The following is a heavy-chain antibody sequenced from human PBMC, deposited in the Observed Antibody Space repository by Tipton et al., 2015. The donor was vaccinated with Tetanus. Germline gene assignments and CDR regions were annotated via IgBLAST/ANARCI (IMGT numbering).Heavy chain of an antibody. J-gene: IGHJ4*02. CDR1: GVSVTTYH. CDR2: ITDTGRT. D-gene: IGHD3-3*01. V-gene: IGHV4-59*02. CDR3: ARIHDFWSGYFDF. Sequence: TLSLTCNVSGVSVTTYHWSWIRQPPGKGLEWIGYITDTGRTNYSPSLRNRLTISIDTSKTHFSLRLDSVTAADTAVYYCARIHDFWSGYFDFWGQGTLVTVSP.